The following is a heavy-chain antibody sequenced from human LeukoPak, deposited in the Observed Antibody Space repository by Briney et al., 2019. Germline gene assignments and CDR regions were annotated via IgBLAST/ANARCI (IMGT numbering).Heavy chain of an antibody. CDR2: IIPIFGTA. Sequence: GASVKVSCKASGGTFSSYAISWVRQAPGQGLEWMGGIIPIFGTANYAQKFQGRVTITTDESTSTAYMELSSLRSEDTAVYYCARGPAYCSSTSCQFLDIVGALYYFDYWGQGTLVTVSS. J-gene: IGHJ4*02. CDR3: ARGPAYCSSTSCQFLDIVGALYYFDY. CDR1: GGTFSSYA. V-gene: IGHV1-69*05. D-gene: IGHD2-2*01.